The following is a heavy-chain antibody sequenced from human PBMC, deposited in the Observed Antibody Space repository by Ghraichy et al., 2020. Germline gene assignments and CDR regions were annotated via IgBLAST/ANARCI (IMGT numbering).Heavy chain of an antibody. V-gene: IGHV3-11*01. CDR1: GFTFSDYY. J-gene: IGHJ4*02. Sequence: GGSLRLSCSASGFTFSDYYMGWIRQAPGKGLEWISLITASGDDSFYPDSLRARFTVSRDNTNDSLVLQMSSLRVDDTAVYFCAKVGTYYRGHKVPDHWGQGTLVSVAS. CDR2: ITASGDDS. CDR3: AKVGTYYRGHKVPDH. D-gene: IGHD3-10*01.